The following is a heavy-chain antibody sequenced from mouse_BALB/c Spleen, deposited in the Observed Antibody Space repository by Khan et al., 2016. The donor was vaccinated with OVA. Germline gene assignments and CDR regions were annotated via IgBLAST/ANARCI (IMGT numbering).Heavy chain of an antibody. CDR2: IDPETGGT. Sequence: VQLQQSGAELVRPGASVTLSCKASGYTFTDYEMHWVKQTPVHGLEWIGAIDPETGGTAYNQKFKGKATLTADKSSSTAYMELRSLTSEDSAGYYCTTGTYYFDYWGQGTTLTVSS. V-gene: IGHV1-15*01. D-gene: IGHD4-1*01. CDR3: TTGTYYFDY. J-gene: IGHJ2*01. CDR1: GYTFTDYE.